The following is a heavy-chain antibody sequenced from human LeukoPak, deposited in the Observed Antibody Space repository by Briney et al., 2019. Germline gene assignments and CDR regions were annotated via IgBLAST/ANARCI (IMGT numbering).Heavy chain of an antibody. V-gene: IGHV3-7*04. CDR2: IKQDGSEK. Sequence: PAGSLRPSCAASGFTFSTYWMTWVRQAPGTGLEWVANIKQDGSEKFYVDSVKGRFTISRDNAKNSLYLQMNSLRAEDTAVYYCARSYSGYEQWGQGTLVTVSS. J-gene: IGHJ4*02. D-gene: IGHD5-12*01. CDR3: ARSYSGYEQ. CDR1: GFTFSTYW.